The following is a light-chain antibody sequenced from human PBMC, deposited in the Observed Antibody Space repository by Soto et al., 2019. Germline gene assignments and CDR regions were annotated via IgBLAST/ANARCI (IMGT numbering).Light chain of an antibody. Sequence: EIVMTQSPATLSVSPGERATLSCRAGQSVSNNLAWYQQKPGQTPRLLIYDASTRATGIPARFSGSGSGTEFTLTISSLQSEDFAVYYCHQYNNWPYTFGQGTKLDIK. V-gene: IGKV3-15*01. J-gene: IGKJ2*01. CDR3: HQYNNWPYT. CDR2: DAS. CDR1: QSVSNN.